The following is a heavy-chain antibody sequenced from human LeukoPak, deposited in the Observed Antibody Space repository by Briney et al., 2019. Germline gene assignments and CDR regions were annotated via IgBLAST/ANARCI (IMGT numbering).Heavy chain of an antibody. CDR2: INPNSGGT. J-gene: IGHJ3*02. CDR3: AREWGRIVGATHPPLAAFDI. D-gene: IGHD1-26*01. CDR1: GYTFTSYY. V-gene: IGHV1-2*02. Sequence: ASVKVSCKASGYTFTSYYMHWVRQAPGQGLEWMGWINPNSGGTNYAQKFQGRVTMTRDTSISTAYMELSRLRSDDTAVYYCAREWGRIVGATHPPLAAFDIWGQGTMVTVSS.